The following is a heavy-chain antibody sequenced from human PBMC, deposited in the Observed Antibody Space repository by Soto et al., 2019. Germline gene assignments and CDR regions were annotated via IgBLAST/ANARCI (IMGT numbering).Heavy chain of an antibody. CDR2: ITGTGGNT. V-gene: IGHV3-23*01. J-gene: IGHJ6*02. Sequence: EVQLLESGGGLVQPGGSLRLSCAASGFPLSTYGMTWVRQAPGKGLEWVSAITGTGGNTYYVDSVKGRFTSSRDNSKNMLYLQVNSLRVEDTAVYYCARVRGYWYGLDVWGQWNTVTVSS. CDR1: GFPLSTYG. CDR3: ARVRGYWYGLDV.